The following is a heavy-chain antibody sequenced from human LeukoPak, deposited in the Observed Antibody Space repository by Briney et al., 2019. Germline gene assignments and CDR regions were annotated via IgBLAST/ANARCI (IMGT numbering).Heavy chain of an antibody. CDR3: APSPASGELLSY. CDR1: GFTFSSYA. CDR2: ISYDGSNK. J-gene: IGHJ4*02. V-gene: IGHV3-30-3*01. Sequence: GRSLRLSCAASGFTFSSYAMHWVRQAPGKGLEWVAVISYDGSNKYYADSVKSRFTISRDNSKNTLYLQMNSLRAEDTAVYYCAPSPASGELLSYWGQGTLVTVSS. D-gene: IGHD1-26*01.